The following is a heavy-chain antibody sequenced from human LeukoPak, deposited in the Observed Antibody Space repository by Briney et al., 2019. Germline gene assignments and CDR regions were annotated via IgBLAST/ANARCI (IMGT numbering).Heavy chain of an antibody. D-gene: IGHD3-10*01. CDR3: ARVKYYYGSGSYHPGLPADY. J-gene: IGHJ4*02. V-gene: IGHV4-4*02. CDR2: IYHSGST. CDR1: SDSISSSNW. Sequence: SETLSLICAVSSDSISSSNWWSWVRQPPGKGLEWIGEIYHSGSTNYNPSLKSRVTISVDKSKNQFSLKLSSVTAADTAVYYCARVKYYYGSGSYHPGLPADYWGQGTLVTVSS.